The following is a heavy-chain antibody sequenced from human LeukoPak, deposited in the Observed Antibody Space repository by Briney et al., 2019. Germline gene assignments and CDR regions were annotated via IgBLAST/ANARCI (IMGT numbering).Heavy chain of an antibody. CDR2: IYYTGNT. V-gene: IGHV4-59*01. CDR3: ARDYGLLDALDI. CDR1: GGSIDSDY. Sequence: SETLSLTCTVSGGSIDSDYWSWIRQPPGKGLEWIGYIYYTGNTNGNPSLKSRVTISQDTSKNQFSLKLSSVTAADKAVYYCARDYGLLDALDIWGQGAMATVSS. J-gene: IGHJ3*02. D-gene: IGHD3-10*01.